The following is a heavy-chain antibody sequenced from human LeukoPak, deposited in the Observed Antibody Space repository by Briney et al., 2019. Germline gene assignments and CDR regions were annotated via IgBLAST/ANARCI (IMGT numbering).Heavy chain of an antibody. D-gene: IGHD2-8*01. CDR1: GYTFTGYY. CDR2: INPNSGGT. J-gene: IGHJ4*02. V-gene: IGHV1-2*02. CDR3: ARDGCTNGVCYSLY. Sequence: ASVKVSCKASGYTFTGYYMHWVRQAPGQGLEWMGWINPNSGGTNYAQKFQGRVTMTRDTSTSTVYMELSSLRSEDTAVYYCARDGCTNGVCYSLYWGQGTLVTVSS.